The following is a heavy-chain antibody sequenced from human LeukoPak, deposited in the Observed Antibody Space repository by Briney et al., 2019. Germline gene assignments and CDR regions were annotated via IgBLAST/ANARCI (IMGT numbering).Heavy chain of an antibody. CDR3: ARDMRAWYFDP. V-gene: IGHV6-1*01. CDR2: TYYRSKWYN. J-gene: IGHJ5*02. CDR1: WDSVSSNSAA. D-gene: IGHD1-14*01. Sequence: SQTLSLPSAVSWDSVSSNSAAWNWIGQSPSRGREWLGRTYYRSKWYNDYAVSVKSRITFDADTSRNQFSLQLNSVTPEDTAVYYCARDMRAWYFDPWGQGTLVTVSS.